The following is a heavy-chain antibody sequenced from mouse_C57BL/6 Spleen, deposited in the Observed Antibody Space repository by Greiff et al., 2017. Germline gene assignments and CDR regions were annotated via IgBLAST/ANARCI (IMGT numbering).Heavy chain of an antibody. Sequence: QVQLKESGPELVKPGASVKISCKASGYAFSSSWMNWVKQRPGKGLEWIGRIYPGDGDTNYNGKFKGKATLTADKSSSTAYMQLSSLTSEDSAVYFCASSYSNYGGHFDYWGQGTTLTVSS. CDR3: ASSYSNYGGHFDY. J-gene: IGHJ2*01. CDR1: GYAFSSSW. CDR2: IYPGDGDT. V-gene: IGHV1-82*01. D-gene: IGHD2-5*01.